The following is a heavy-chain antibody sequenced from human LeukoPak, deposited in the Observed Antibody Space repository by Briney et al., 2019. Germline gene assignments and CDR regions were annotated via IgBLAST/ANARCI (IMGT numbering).Heavy chain of an antibody. Sequence: GGSLRLSCAASGFTFSSYAMSWVRQAPGKGLEWVSVISGSGGSTYYADSVKGRFTISRDNSKNTLYLQMNSLRVEDTAVYYCANDVSQTGAFNIWGQGTMVTVSS. V-gene: IGHV3-23*01. CDR3: ANDVSQTGAFNI. J-gene: IGHJ3*02. CDR1: GFTFSSYA. D-gene: IGHD7-27*01. CDR2: ISGSGGST.